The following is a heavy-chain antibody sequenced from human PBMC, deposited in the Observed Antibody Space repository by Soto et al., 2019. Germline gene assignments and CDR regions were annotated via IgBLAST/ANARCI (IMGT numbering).Heavy chain of an antibody. V-gene: IGHV1-2*04. CDR3: ARDGTMVRGFDI. J-gene: IGHJ3*02. CDR2: INPNSGGT. CDR1: GYTFTGYY. D-gene: IGHD3-10*01. Sequence: ASVKVSCKASGYTFTGYYMHWVRQAPGQGLEWMGWINPNSGGTNYAQKFQGWVTMTRDTSISTAYMELSRLRPDDTAVYYCARDGTMVRGFDIWGQGTMVTVSS.